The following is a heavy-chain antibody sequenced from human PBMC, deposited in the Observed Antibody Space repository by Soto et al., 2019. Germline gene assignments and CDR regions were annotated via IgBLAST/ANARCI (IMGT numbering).Heavy chain of an antibody. Sequence: ASVKVSCKASGYTFTSYGISWVRQAPGQGLEWMGWISAYNGNTNYAQKLQGRVTMTTDTSTSTAYMELRSLRSDDTAVYYCARFYYDFWSGYGTPRDAMGVLGQGVTVTVSS. CDR1: GYTFTSYG. J-gene: IGHJ6*02. V-gene: IGHV1-18*01. CDR2: ISAYNGNT. D-gene: IGHD3-3*01. CDR3: ARFYYDFWSGYGTPRDAMGV.